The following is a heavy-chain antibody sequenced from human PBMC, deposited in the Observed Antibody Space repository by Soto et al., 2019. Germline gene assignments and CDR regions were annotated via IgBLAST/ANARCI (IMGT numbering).Heavy chain of an antibody. Sequence: QVQLVESGGGLVKPGGSLRLSCAASGVTINDHYMNWIRQAPGKGLEWLPYISVNSGDTNYADSVKGRFIISRDNARQSVFLQMNSLKVDDTAVYYCVWQARLAASWGQGTLVTVSS. CDR2: ISVNSGDT. CDR3: VWQARLAAS. CDR1: GVTINDHY. D-gene: IGHD3-9*01. V-gene: IGHV3-11*05. J-gene: IGHJ5*02.